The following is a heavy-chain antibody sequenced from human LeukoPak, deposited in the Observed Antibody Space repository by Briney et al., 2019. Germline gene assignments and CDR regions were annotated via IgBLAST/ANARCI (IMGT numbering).Heavy chain of an antibody. CDR1: GFTFTTYS. V-gene: IGHV3-48*04. D-gene: IGHD3-10*01. CDR3: AREAGSGIFDY. J-gene: IGHJ4*02. CDR2: ISSDSSTI. Sequence: GGSLRLSCAASGFTFTTYSMNWVRQAPGKGLEWVSYISSDSSTIYFSDSVKGRFTISRDNAKNSLYLQMNSLRAEDTAVYYCAREAGSGIFDYWGQGTLVTVSS.